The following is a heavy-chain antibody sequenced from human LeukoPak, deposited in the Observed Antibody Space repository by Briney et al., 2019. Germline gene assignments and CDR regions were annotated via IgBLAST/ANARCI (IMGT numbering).Heavy chain of an antibody. J-gene: IGHJ4*02. V-gene: IGHV3-33*06. D-gene: IGHD5/OR15-5a*01. Sequence: GGSLRLSCAASGFTFSSYGMHWVRQAPGKGLEWVAVIWYDGSNKYYADSVKGRFTISRDNSKNTSQLQMNSLRAQDTAVYYSAKDPSLYYSGPDYWGQGTLVTASS. CDR1: GFTFSSYG. CDR2: IWYDGSNK. CDR3: AKDPSLYYSGPDY.